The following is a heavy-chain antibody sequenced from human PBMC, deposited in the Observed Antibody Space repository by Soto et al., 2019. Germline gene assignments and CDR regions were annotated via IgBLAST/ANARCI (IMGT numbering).Heavy chain of an antibody. Sequence: GGSLRLSCAASGFTFSSYSMNWVRQAPGKGLEWVSSISSSGSYIYYADSVKGRFTISRDNAKNSLYLQMNSLRAEDTAVYYCARDALTVVTPCDYWGQGTLVTVSS. J-gene: IGHJ4*02. V-gene: IGHV3-21*01. CDR1: GFTFSSYS. CDR2: ISSSGSYI. D-gene: IGHD2-15*01. CDR3: ARDALTVVTPCDY.